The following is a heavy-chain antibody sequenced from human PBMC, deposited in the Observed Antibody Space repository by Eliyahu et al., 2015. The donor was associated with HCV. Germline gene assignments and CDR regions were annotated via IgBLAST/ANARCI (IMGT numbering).Heavy chain of an antibody. Sequence: QLQVQESGPGLVKPSATLSLTCSVSGGSFSSSRYYWGWIRQPPGKGLEWIASIYYSGSTYYNPALKSRVTISVDTSKNQFSLKLSSVTAADTAAYYCARHPLPFSPHYDYKEEPDAFDFWGQGTMVTVSS. V-gene: IGHV4-39*01. D-gene: IGHD3-3*01. CDR1: GGSFSSSRYY. CDR3: ARHPLPFSPHYDYKEEPDAFDF. J-gene: IGHJ3*01. CDR2: IYYSGST.